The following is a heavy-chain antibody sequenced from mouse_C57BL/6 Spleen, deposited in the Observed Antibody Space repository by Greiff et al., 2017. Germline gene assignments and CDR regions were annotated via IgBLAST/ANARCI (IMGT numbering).Heavy chain of an antibody. V-gene: IGHV5-16*01. CDR1: GFTFSDYY. Sequence: EVQLQESEGGLVQPGSSMKLSCTASGFTFSDYYMAWVRQVPEKGLEWVANINYDGSSTYYLDSLKSRFIISRDNAKNILYLQMSSLKSEDTATYYCAREDYYGSSNYYAMDYWGQGTSVTVSS. CDR3: AREDYYGSSNYYAMDY. CDR2: INYDGSST. J-gene: IGHJ4*01. D-gene: IGHD1-1*01.